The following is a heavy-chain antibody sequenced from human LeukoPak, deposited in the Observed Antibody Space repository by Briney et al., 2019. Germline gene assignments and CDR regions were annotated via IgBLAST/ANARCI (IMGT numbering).Heavy chain of an antibody. CDR3: ARVRIQLWLARSQIDDY. CDR1: GYTFTSYG. Sequence: ASVKVSCKASGYTFTSYGISWVRQAPGQGLEWMGWISAYNGNTNYAQKLQGRVTMTTDTSTSTAYMELRSLRSDDTAVYYCARVRIQLWLARSQIDDYWGQGTLVTVSS. V-gene: IGHV1-18*01. CDR2: ISAYNGNT. J-gene: IGHJ4*02. D-gene: IGHD5-18*01.